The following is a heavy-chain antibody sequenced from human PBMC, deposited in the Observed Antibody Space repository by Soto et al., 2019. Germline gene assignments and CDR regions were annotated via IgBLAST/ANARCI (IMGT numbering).Heavy chain of an antibody. J-gene: IGHJ4*02. CDR1: GYSFTTYW. CDR2: IYPHDSDA. V-gene: IGHV5-51*01. D-gene: IGHD3-10*01. Sequence: PGASLQISCKAFGYSFTTYWIGWVRQMPGKGLEWMGFIYPHDSDARYSPSFEGQVTISADKSISTAYLQWSSLKASDTAMYYCARVDYTYGSGSFSYWGRGTLVTVSS. CDR3: ARVDYTYGSGSFSY.